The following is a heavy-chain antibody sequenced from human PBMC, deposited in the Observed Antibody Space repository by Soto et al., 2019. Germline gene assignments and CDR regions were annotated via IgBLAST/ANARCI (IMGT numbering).Heavy chain of an antibody. D-gene: IGHD6-6*01. Sequence: PGGSLRLSCAASRFTFSSYSMNWVRQAPGKELEWVSYISSSSSTIYYAVSVKGRFTISRDNAKNSLYLQMNSLRDEDTAVYYCARRAHSSSSGAFDYWGQGTLVTVSS. V-gene: IGHV3-48*02. J-gene: IGHJ4*02. CDR1: RFTFSSYS. CDR3: ARRAHSSSSGAFDY. CDR2: ISSSSSTI.